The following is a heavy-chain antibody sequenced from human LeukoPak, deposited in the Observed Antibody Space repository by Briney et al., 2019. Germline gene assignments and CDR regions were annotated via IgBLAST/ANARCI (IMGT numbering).Heavy chain of an antibody. D-gene: IGHD3-3*01. Sequence: ASVKVSCKASGYTFTSYDINWVRQATGQGLEWMGWMNPNSGNTGYAQKFQGRVTMTEDTSTDTAYMELSSLRSEDTAVYYCAAGPYDFWSGYYSYWGQGTLVTVSS. J-gene: IGHJ4*02. V-gene: IGHV1-8*01. CDR2: MNPNSGNT. CDR3: AAGPYDFWSGYYSY. CDR1: GYTFTSYD.